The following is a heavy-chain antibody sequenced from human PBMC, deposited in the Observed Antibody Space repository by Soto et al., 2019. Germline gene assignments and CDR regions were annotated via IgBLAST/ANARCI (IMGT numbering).Heavy chain of an antibody. V-gene: IGHV5-51*01. CDR1: GYTFGTFW. Sequence: PGESLKISCKGSGYTFGTFWIAWVRQMPGKGLEWMGMIYPEDSETKYSPSFEGQVTFSADKSVKTAYIQWTSLKASDTAIYYCARTYCTAPSCYNNCFDPWGQGTLLTVSS. CDR2: IYPEDSET. J-gene: IGHJ5*02. D-gene: IGHD3-10*01. CDR3: ARTYCTAPSCYNNCFDP.